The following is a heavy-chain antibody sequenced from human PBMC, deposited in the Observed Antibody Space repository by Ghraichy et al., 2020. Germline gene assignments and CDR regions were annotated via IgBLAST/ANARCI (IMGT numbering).Heavy chain of an antibody. D-gene: IGHD1-26*01. Sequence: GGSLRLSCAASGFPFSSYWMLWVRQVPGKGLEWVSRINSDGSAASYADSVRGRFTMSRDNAKNTLYLQMNSLRGEDTALYYCARDHVVGAIIDYLGQGTLVTVSS. CDR2: INSDGSAA. CDR1: GFPFSSYW. V-gene: IGHV3-74*01. J-gene: IGHJ4*02. CDR3: ARDHVVGAIIDY.